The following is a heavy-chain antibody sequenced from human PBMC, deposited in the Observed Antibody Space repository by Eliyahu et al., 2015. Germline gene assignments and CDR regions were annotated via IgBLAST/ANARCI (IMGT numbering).Heavy chain of an antibody. Sequence: DSVKGRFTISRDNSKNTLYLQMNSLRPEDTAMYYCAKDSLRDYYGMDVWGKGTTVTVSS. J-gene: IGHJ6*04. V-gene: IGHV3-30*02. CDR3: AKDSLRDYYGMDV.